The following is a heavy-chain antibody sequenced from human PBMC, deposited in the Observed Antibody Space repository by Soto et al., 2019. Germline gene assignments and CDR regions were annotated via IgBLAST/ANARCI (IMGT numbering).Heavy chain of an antibody. CDR1: GGSISSYY. Sequence: SETLSLTCTVSGGSISSYYWSWIRQPAGKGLEWIGRIYTSGSTNYNPSLKSRVTMSVDTSKNQFSLKLSSVTAADTAVYYCARDGEYCSGGSCYSENWLDPWGQGTLVTVYS. CDR2: IYTSGST. CDR3: ARDGEYCSGGSCYSENWLDP. D-gene: IGHD2-15*01. V-gene: IGHV4-4*07. J-gene: IGHJ5*02.